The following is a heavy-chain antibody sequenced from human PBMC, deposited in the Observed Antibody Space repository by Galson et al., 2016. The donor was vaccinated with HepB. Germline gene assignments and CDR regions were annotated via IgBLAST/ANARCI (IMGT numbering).Heavy chain of an antibody. CDR2: IWYDGSNK. J-gene: IGHJ4*02. Sequence: SLRLSCAASGFTFSRNGMHWVCQAPGKGLEWVAVIWYDGSNKYHADSVKGRFTISRDNSKNTLYLQMNSLRAEDTAVYYCASEAPILAPTLDYWGQGTLVTVSS. CDR3: ASEAPILAPTLDY. CDR1: GFTFSRNG. V-gene: IGHV3-33*01. D-gene: IGHD2/OR15-2a*01.